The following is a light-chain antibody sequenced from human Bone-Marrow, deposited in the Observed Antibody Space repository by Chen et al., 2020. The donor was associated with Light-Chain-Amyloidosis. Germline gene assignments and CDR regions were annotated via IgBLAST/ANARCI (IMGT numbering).Light chain of an antibody. V-gene: IGLV1-47*01. Sequence: QSVLTQPPSASRTPGQRVTIYCSGASSNIGINYVYWYQHFPVAAPHLLIHRNNRRPSGVPDRFAAAQCGTAAFLGSGGLRSEEEADYYCAAGDGGLSGYVFGTGTKVIVL. J-gene: IGLJ1*01. CDR3: AAGDGGLSGYV. CDR1: SSNIGINY. CDR2: RNN.